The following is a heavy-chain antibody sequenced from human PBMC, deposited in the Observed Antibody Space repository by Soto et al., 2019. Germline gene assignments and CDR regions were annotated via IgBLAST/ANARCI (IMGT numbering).Heavy chain of an antibody. CDR2: IYHSGST. CDR3: ARDRYEYSSSSGFVY. J-gene: IGHJ4*02. D-gene: IGHD6-6*01. CDR1: GYSISSGYY. Sequence: PSETLSLTCAVSGYSISSGYYWGWIRQPPGKGLEWIGSIYHSGSTYYNPPLKSRVTISVDTSKNQFSLKLSSVTAADTAVYYCARDRYEYSSSSGFVYSGQGTLVTVSS. V-gene: IGHV4-38-2*02.